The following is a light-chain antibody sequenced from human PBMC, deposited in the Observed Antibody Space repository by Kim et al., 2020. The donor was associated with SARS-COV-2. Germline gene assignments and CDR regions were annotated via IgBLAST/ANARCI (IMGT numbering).Light chain of an antibody. V-gene: IGKV1-39*01. Sequence: SASDGDRVTRTCRASESISYSLNWYQHRPGRAPKLLIYAASNLQTGVPSRFSGSGSGTDFTLTISSLQPEDFATYYCQQSFTTLTFGGGTKVDIK. J-gene: IGKJ4*01. CDR3: QQSFTTLT. CDR1: ESISYS. CDR2: AAS.